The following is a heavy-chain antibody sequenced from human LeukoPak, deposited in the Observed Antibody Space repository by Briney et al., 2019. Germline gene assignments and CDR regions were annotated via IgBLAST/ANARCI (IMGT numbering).Heavy chain of an antibody. CDR3: ARSNSGSYYFDY. J-gene: IGHJ4*02. D-gene: IGHD1-26*01. CDR2: IYYSGST. V-gene: IGHV4-59*01. CDR1: GGSISSYY. Sequence: KPSETLSLTCTVSGGSISSYYWSWIRQPPGKGLEWIGYIYYSGSTNYNPSLKSRVTISVDTSKNQFSLKLSSVTAADTAVYYCARSNSGSYYFDYWGQGTLVTVFS.